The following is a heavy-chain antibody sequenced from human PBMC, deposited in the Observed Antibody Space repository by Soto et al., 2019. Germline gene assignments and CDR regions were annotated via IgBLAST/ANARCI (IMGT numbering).Heavy chain of an antibody. J-gene: IGHJ4*02. CDR3: ARHTATVPGDF. Sequence: QVQLVQSGAEVTKPGASVKVSCKASGYTFTSYDINWVRQATGQRPEWMGWMNPNSGNAGYAEKFQGRVTMTRDTSITTAYMELCGLTSDDTAVYYCARHTATVPGDFWGQGTPVTVSS. V-gene: IGHV1-8*01. D-gene: IGHD5-18*01. CDR1: GYTFTSYD. CDR2: MNPNSGNA.